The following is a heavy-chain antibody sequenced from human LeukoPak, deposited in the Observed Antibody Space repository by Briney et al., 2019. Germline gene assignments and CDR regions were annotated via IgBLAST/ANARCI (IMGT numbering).Heavy chain of an antibody. CDR3: ARHVDNDILAGYYIDY. J-gene: IGHJ4*02. D-gene: IGHD3-9*01. V-gene: IGHV4-39*01. CDR2: IYYSGST. CDR1: GGSISSNSYY. Sequence: PSETLSLTCTVSGGSISSNSYYWGWIRQPPGKGLEWIGRIYYSGSTYYNPSLKSRVTISVDTSKNQFSLKLGCVTAADTGVYYCARHVDNDILAGYYIDYWGQGTLVTVPS.